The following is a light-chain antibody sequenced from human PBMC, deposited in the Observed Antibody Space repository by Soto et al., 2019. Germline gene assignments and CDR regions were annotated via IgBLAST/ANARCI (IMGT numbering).Light chain of an antibody. J-gene: IGKJ3*01. V-gene: IGKV3-11*01. CDR2: DAS. Sequence: EIVLTQSPATLSLSPGERATLSCRASQSVSSYLAWYQQKPGQAPRLLIYDASNRATGIPARFSGSGSGTDFTLTIISLEPEDFAVYYCQQRSNWPPIFTFGPGTKVYIK. CDR3: QQRSNWPPIFT. CDR1: QSVSSY.